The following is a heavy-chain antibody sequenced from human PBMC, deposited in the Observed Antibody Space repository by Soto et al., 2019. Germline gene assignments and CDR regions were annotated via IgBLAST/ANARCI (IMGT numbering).Heavy chain of an antibody. D-gene: IGHD2-2*01. CDR2: VYHTGNT. CDR3: ARDRIVTKPPAPYSLYYGVDV. CDR1: KFSISSAYY. V-gene: IGHV4-38-2*02. J-gene: IGHJ6*01. Sequence: SETLSVTCGLSKFSISSAYYVAWIRQPPVKGLDWIASVYHTGNTYFNPSLKSRVTISVDTSKNQFSLRLRSVTAADTAIYYCARDRIVTKPPAPYSLYYGVDVWGQGTTVTVSS.